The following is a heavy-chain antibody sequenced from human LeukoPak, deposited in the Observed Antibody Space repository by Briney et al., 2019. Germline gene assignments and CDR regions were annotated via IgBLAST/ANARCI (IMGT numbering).Heavy chain of an antibody. CDR2: INPSGGST. CDR1: GYTFTSYY. V-gene: IGHV1-46*01. Sequence: ASVKVSCTASGYTFTSYYMHWVRQAPGQGLEWMGIINPSGGSTSYAQKFQGRVTMTRDTSTSTVYMELSSLRSEDTAVYYCARPGYCSGGSCWYYFDYWGQGTLVTVSS. D-gene: IGHD2-15*01. CDR3: ARPGYCSGGSCWYYFDY. J-gene: IGHJ4*02.